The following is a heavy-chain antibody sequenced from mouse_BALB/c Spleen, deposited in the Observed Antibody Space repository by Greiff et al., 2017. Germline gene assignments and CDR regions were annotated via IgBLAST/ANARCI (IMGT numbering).Heavy chain of an antibody. CDR2: IRLKSDNYAT. CDR1: GFTFSSYW. CDR3: TVMAPWFAY. Sequence: EVQLQESGGGLVQPGGSMKLSCVASGFTFSSYWMSWVRQSPEKGLEWVAEIRLKSDNYATHYAESVKGKFTISRDDSKSRLYLQMNSLRAEDTGIYYCTVMAPWFAYWGQGTLVTVSA. J-gene: IGHJ3*01. V-gene: IGHV6-3*01.